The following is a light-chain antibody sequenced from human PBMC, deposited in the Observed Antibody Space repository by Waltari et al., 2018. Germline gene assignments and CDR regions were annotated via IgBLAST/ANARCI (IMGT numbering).Light chain of an antibody. V-gene: IGKV3-20*01. CDR2: GAS. CDR3: QQYGNSAPIT. J-gene: IGKJ5*01. CDR1: QSVSSRW. Sequence: EIVLTQSPGTLSLSPGERVTLSCRASQSVSSRWLAWYQQKPGQAPRLVIYGASSRTTGSPARFGGSGSGTGFTLTIARLEPEDFAMYYCQQYGNSAPITFGQGTRLEIK.